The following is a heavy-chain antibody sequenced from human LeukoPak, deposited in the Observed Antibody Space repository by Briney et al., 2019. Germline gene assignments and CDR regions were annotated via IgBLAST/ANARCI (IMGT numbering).Heavy chain of an antibody. CDR2: IYYSGST. D-gene: IGHD3-16*02. CDR3: ARAYDYVWGSYRYYFDY. J-gene: IGHJ4*02. V-gene: IGHV4-39*07. CDR1: GGSISSYY. Sequence: ASETLSLTCTVSGGSISSYYWSWIRQPPGKGLEWIGSIYYSGSTYYNPSLKSRVTISVDTSKNQFSLKLSSVTAADTAVYYCARAYDYVWGSYRYYFDYWGQGTLVTVSS.